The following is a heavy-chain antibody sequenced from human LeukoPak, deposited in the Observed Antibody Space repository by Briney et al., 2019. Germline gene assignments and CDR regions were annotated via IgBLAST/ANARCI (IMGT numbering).Heavy chain of an antibody. V-gene: IGHV4-59*01. CDR1: AGSISTYY. J-gene: IGHJ4*02. Sequence: ASETLSLTCTVSAGSISTYYWSWSRQPPGKGLEWIGYIHYTGSTNYNPSLKSRVSISVDTSKNQFSLRLTSVTAADTAVYYCARSLFPYYYDSSAYFPFDYWGQGTLVTVSS. CDR3: ARSLFPYYYDSSAYFPFDY. D-gene: IGHD3-22*01. CDR2: IHYTGST.